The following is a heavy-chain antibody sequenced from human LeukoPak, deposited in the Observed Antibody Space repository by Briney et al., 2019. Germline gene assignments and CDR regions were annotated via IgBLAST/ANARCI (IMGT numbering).Heavy chain of an antibody. Sequence: GGSLRLSCAASGFTFSSYWMHWVRQTPGKGLVWVSRINSDERSTGYADFVKGRFTISRDNAKNTLYLQMNSLRAEDTAVYYCARGPILDAIAAAGTSWFDPWGQGTLVTVSS. CDR3: ARGPILDAIAAAGTSWFDP. D-gene: IGHD6-13*01. V-gene: IGHV3-74*01. CDR1: GFTFSSYW. J-gene: IGHJ5*02. CDR2: INSDERST.